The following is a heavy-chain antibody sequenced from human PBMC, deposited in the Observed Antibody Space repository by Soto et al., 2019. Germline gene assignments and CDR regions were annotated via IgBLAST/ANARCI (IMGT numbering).Heavy chain of an antibody. CDR1: GYTFTSYG. Sequence: ASVKVSCKASGYTFTSYGISWVRQAPGQGLEWMGWISAYNGNTNYAQKLQGRVTMTTDTSTSTAYMELRSLRAEDTAVYYCASHSSGWHSPGAFDIWGQGTMVTVSS. CDR3: ASHSSGWHSPGAFDI. CDR2: ISAYNGNT. J-gene: IGHJ3*02. V-gene: IGHV1-18*01. D-gene: IGHD6-19*01.